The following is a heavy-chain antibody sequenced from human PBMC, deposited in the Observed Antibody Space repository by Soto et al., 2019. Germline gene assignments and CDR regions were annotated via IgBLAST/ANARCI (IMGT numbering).Heavy chain of an antibody. V-gene: IGHV1-69*01. CDR3: GGGEAVKRDHYYYYYGMDV. D-gene: IGHD3-16*01. CDR2: IIPIFGTA. Sequence: QVQLVQSGAEVKKPGSSVKVSCKASGGTFSSYAISWVRQAPGQGLEWMGGIIPIFGTANYAQKFQGRVTITADESTGTAYMELSSLRSEDTAVYYCGGGEAVKRDHYYYYYGMDVWGQGTTVTVSS. CDR1: GGTFSSYA. J-gene: IGHJ6*02.